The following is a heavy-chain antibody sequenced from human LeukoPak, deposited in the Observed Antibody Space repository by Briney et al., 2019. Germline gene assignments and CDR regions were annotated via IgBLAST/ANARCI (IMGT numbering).Heavy chain of an antibody. V-gene: IGHV3-13*04. CDR3: ARGFYCSDHSCYVNGEFDY. CDR2: IGTSGDT. D-gene: IGHD2-2*01. J-gene: IGHJ4*02. CDR1: GFTFSTYD. Sequence: PGGSLRLSCAASGFTFSTYDMHWVRQTTGKGLEWVSGIGTSGDTHYPDSVKGRFTISRENAKNSLYLQMNSLRAGGTAVYYCARGFYCSDHSCYVNGEFDYWGQGTLVTVSS.